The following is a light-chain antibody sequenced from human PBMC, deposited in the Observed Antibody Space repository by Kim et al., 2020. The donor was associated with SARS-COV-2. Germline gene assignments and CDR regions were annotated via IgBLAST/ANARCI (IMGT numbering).Light chain of an antibody. J-gene: IGKJ4*01. V-gene: IGKV3-20*01. CDR1: QSVSSSY. CDR3: QQYGSSLFT. Sequence: SPGERATLSCRASQSVSSSYLAWYQQKPGQAPRLLIYGASSRATGIPDRFSGSGSGTDFTLTISRLEPEDFAVYYCQQYGSSLFTFGGGTKVDI. CDR2: GAS.